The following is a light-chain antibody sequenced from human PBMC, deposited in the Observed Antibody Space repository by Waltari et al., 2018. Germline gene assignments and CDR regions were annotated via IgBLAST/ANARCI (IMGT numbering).Light chain of an antibody. CDR3: LSADSSGTSKV. J-gene: IGLJ3*02. Sequence: SYELTQPPSVSVSPGQTARITCSGDALPKQYAFWYQQKPGQAPVLIIDKHTQRPSGIPERFSGSSSGTTVTMTISGVQAEDEADYYCLSADSSGTSKVFGGGTKLTVL. V-gene: IGLV3-25*03. CDR1: ALPKQY. CDR2: KHT.